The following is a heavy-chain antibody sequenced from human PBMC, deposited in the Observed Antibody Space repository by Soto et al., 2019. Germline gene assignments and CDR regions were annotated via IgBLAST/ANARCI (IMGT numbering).Heavy chain of an antibody. J-gene: IGHJ6*02. D-gene: IGHD3-10*01. V-gene: IGHV4-4*07. CDR2: IYTSGST. Sequence: QVQLQESGPGLVKPSETLSLTCTVSGGSISSYYWSWIRQPAGKGLEWIGRIYTSGSTNYNPSLKSRVTMAVDTSKNQFSLKLSSVTAADTAVYYCAREKLLWFGEEEGMDVWGQGTTVTVSS. CDR1: GGSISSYY. CDR3: AREKLLWFGEEEGMDV.